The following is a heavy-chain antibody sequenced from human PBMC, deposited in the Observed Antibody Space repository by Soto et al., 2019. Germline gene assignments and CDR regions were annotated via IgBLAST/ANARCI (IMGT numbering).Heavy chain of an antibody. CDR2: INPNSGGT. CDR3: ARGRGLRYFDRLYYFDY. J-gene: IGHJ4*02. Sequence: ASVKVSCKASGYTFTGYYMHWVRQAPGQGLEWMGWINPNSGGTNYAQKFQGWVTMTRDTSISTAYMELSRLRSDDTAVYYCARGRGLRYFDRLYYFDYWGQGALVTVSS. V-gene: IGHV1-2*04. CDR1: GYTFTGYY. D-gene: IGHD3-9*01.